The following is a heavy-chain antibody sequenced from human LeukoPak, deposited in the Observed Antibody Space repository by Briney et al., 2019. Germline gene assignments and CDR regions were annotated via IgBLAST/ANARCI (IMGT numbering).Heavy chain of an antibody. CDR3: ARQTGYGLVSFDF. CDR2: IYYSGST. D-gene: IGHD3-10*01. CDR1: GGPISGYY. J-gene: IGHJ4*02. Sequence: SETLSLTCTVSGGPISGYYWNWIRQPPGKGLEWIGYIYYSGSTNYNPSLKSRVPISLDTSKNQFSLKLSSVTAADTAVYYCARQTGYGLVSFDFWGQGTLVTVSS. V-gene: IGHV4-59*08.